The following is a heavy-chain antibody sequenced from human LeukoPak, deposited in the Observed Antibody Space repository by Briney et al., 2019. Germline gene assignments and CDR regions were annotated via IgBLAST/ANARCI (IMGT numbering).Heavy chain of an antibody. CDR1: GFDIRHYY. CDR2: IRIDGSNI. V-gene: IGHV3-7*04. J-gene: IGHJ4*02. D-gene: IGHD3-10*01. Sequence: GGSLRLSCVASGFDIRHYYMSWVRQAPGKGLEWVADIRIDGSNIYNVDSVRGRFTISRDNAKNSLFLQMNSLKDEDTAVYYCARDGSGRDFSLDYWGQGTLVTVSS. CDR3: ARDGSGRDFSLDY.